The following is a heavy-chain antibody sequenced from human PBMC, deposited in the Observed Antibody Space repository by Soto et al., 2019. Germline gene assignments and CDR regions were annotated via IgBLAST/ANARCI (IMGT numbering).Heavy chain of an antibody. CDR1: GCSISSGGYY. CDR2: IYYSGST. CDR3: ARYRSGYYYGMDV. V-gene: IGHV4-31*03. Sequence: QVQLQESGPGLVKPSQTLSLTCTVSGCSISSGGYYWSWIRQHPGKGLEWIGYIYYSGSTYYNPSLKGRVTVSVDMSKNQFSLKLSFVTAADTAVYYCARYRSGYYYGMDVWGQGTTVTVSS. J-gene: IGHJ6*02. D-gene: IGHD3-3*01.